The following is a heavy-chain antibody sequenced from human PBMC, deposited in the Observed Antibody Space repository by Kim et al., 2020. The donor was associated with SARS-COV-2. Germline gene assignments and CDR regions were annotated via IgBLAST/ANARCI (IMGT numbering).Heavy chain of an antibody. CDR3: ARTRSSFGYSGYDDY. CDR1: GGSISSGGYY. D-gene: IGHD5-12*01. Sequence: SETLSLTCTVSGGSISSGGYYWSWIRQHPGKGLEWIGYIYYSGSTYYNPSLKSRVTISVDTSKNQFSLKLSSVTAADTAVYYCARTRSSFGYSGYDDYWGQGTLVTVSS. CDR2: IYYSGST. J-gene: IGHJ4*02. V-gene: IGHV4-31*03.